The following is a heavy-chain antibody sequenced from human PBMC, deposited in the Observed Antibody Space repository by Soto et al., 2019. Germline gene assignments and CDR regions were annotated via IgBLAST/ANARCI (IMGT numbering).Heavy chain of an antibody. V-gene: IGHV1-18*01. CDR3: GRARSDSMFTSDY. CDR1: GYSFSDYG. D-gene: IGHD5-18*01. CDR2: ISAYNDDR. J-gene: IGHJ4*02. Sequence: QVQLVQAGPEVKKPGASVKFSCKASGYSFSDYGVNWVRQSPGQGLPWMGWISAYNDDRNYAQNYQDRITMTTDTTTSTADVELRSLRSDDTAVYFCGRARSDSMFTSDYWGQGTLVTVSS.